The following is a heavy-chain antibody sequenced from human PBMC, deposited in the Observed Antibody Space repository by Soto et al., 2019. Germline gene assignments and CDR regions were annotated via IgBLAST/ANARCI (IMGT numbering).Heavy chain of an antibody. V-gene: IGHV3-11*01. CDR1: GFTFSDYY. J-gene: IGHJ6*03. Sequence: GGSLRLSCAASGFTFSDYYMSWIRQAPGKGLEWVSYISSSGSTIYYADSVKGRFTISRDNAKNSLYLQMNSLRAEDTAVYYCARALSEYYYYYYMDVWGKGTTVTVSS. CDR2: ISSSGSTI. CDR3: ARALSEYYYYYYMDV.